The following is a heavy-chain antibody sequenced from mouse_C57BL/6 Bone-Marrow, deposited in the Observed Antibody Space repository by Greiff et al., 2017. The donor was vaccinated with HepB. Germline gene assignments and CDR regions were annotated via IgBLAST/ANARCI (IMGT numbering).Heavy chain of an antibody. D-gene: IGHD1-1*01. CDR3: ARGEFHYCGSSHFDY. CDR1: GYTFTSYW. V-gene: IGHV1-61*01. J-gene: IGHJ2*01. CDR2: IYPSDSET. Sequence: QVQLQQPGAELVRPGSSVKLSCKASGYTFTSYWMDWVKQRPGQGLEWIGNIYPSDSETHYNQKFKDKATLTVDKSSSTAYMQLSSLTSEDSAVYYCARGEFHYCGSSHFDYWGQGTTLTGSS.